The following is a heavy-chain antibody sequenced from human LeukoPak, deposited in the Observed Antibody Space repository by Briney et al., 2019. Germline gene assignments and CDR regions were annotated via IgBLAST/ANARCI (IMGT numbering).Heavy chain of an antibody. Sequence: ASVKVSCKASGYIFSDYWIHWVRQAPGRGLECLGWIDPASGITNQPQKFQGRITVTRDTSASTVYMDLTGLTTDDTALYYCARVGAPGGLRPYRHYYWGQGTLVTVSS. CDR3: ARVGAPGGLRPYRHYY. CDR2: IDPASGIT. D-gene: IGHD3-16*01. CDR1: GYIFSDYW. V-gene: IGHV1-2*02. J-gene: IGHJ4*02.